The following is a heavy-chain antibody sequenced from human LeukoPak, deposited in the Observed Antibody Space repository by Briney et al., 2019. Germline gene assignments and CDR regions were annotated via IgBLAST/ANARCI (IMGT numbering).Heavy chain of an antibody. V-gene: IGHV3-7*01. D-gene: IGHD2-15*01. CDR2: INQDGSGK. CDR1: GLTFVSYW. J-gene: IGHJ4*02. CDR3: ARARRYLGYCSGGSCYGYFDY. Sequence: GGSLTLSCAACGLTFVSYWMSGLRQAAGRGRDGVGIINQDGSGKYYMHSVRGRLTISTENAKNSLYLQMTSLRAEDTAVYYCARARRYLGYCSGGSCYGYFDYWGQGTLVTVSS.